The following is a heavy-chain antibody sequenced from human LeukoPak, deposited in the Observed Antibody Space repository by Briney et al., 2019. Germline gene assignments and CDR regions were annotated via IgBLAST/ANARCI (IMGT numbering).Heavy chain of an antibody. CDR3: ARAPITKVGGTTITLFMDV. J-gene: IGHJ6*03. CDR1: GGSLRVFY. CDR2: VYYCGSN. Sequence: AETLSLPCALWGGSLRVFYELCTPHPPGEARVGIGYVYYCGSNKQNPPLKSRVTISVDTSKNQFSLKLRSVTAADTAVYYCARAPITKVGGTTITLFMDVWGKGTTVTISS. V-gene: IGHV4-59*13. D-gene: IGHD3-10*01.